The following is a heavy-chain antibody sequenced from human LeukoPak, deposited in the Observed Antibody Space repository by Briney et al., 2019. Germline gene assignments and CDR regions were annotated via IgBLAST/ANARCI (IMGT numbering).Heavy chain of an antibody. D-gene: IGHD3-10*01. CDR2: MSRDGSIT. J-gene: IGHJ4*02. Sequence: GGSLRLSCAASGFTFSNYWINWVRQAPGQGLVWVSRMSRDGSITNYADSVKGRFTISRDNAKNTLYLQMNSLRAEDTAVYYCARDRGPRTGSMVREAYDNWGQGTLVTVSS. V-gene: IGHV3-74*01. CDR1: GFTFSNYW. CDR3: ARDRGPRTGSMVREAYDN.